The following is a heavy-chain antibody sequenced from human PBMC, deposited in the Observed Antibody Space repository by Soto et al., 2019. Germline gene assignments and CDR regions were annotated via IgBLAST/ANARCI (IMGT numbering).Heavy chain of an antibody. CDR2: INHSGST. CDR3: ARGLGVTDEYYSDY. Sequence: SETLSLTCAVYGGSFSGYYWSWIRQPPGKGLEWIGEINHSGSTNYNPSLKSRVTISVDTSKNQFSLKLSSVAAADTAVYYCARGLGVTDEYYSDYWGQGTLVTVSS. V-gene: IGHV4-34*01. J-gene: IGHJ4*02. CDR1: GGSFSGYY. D-gene: IGHD2-21*02.